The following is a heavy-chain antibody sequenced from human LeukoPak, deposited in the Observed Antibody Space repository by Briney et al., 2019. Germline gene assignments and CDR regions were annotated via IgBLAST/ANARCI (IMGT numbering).Heavy chain of an antibody. CDR1: GGSISTYY. CDR2: IYYSGST. V-gene: IGHV4-59*08. CDR3: ARHYYDSGYNWFDP. D-gene: IGHD3-22*01. Sequence: SETLSLTCTVSGGSISTYYWSWIRQPPGKGLELIGYIYYSGSTNYNPSLKSRVTISVDTSKNQFSLTLSSVTAADTAVYYCARHYYDSGYNWFDPWGQGTLVTVSS. J-gene: IGHJ5*02.